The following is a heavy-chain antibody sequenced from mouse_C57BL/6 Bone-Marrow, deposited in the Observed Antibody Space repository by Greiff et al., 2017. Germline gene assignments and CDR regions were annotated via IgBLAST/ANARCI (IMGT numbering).Heavy chain of an antibody. CDR3: ARWIYDY. Sequence: VHVKQSGPELVKPGASVKISCKASGYSFTGYYMNWVKQSPEKSLEWIGEINPSTGGTTYNQKFKAKATLTVDKSSSTAYMQLKSLTSEDSAVYYCARWIYDYWGQGTTLTVSS. CDR2: INPSTGGT. J-gene: IGHJ2*01. V-gene: IGHV1-42*01. CDR1: GYSFTGYY.